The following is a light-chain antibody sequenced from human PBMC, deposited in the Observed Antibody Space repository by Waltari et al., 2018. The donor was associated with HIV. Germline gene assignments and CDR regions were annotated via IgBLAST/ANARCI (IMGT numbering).Light chain of an antibody. CDR2: EVS. CDR3: SSYTSSSTLV. J-gene: IGLJ2*01. V-gene: IGLV2-14*01. CDR1: SSDVGGYHY. Sequence: QSALTQPASVSGSPGQSITISCTGTSSDVGGYHYVSWYQKQPGKAPKLMIYEVSNRPSGVSNRFSGSKSGNTASLTISGLQAEDEADYYCSSYTSSSTLVFGGGTKLTVL.